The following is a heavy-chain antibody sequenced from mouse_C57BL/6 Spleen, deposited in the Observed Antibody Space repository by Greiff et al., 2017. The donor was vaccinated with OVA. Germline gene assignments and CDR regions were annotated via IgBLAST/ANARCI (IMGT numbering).Heavy chain of an antibody. V-gene: IGHV1-26*01. Sequence: VQLQQSGPELVKPGASVKMSCKASGYTFTDYYMNWVKQRPGQSLEWIGDINPNNGGTSYNQKFKGKATLTVDKSSSTAYMQLRSLTSEDSAVYDCARGRTYYSNYGPNLDYWGQGTTLTVSS. J-gene: IGHJ2*01. CDR1: GYTFTDYY. CDR3: ARGRTYYSNYGPNLDY. D-gene: IGHD2-5*01. CDR2: INPNNGGT.